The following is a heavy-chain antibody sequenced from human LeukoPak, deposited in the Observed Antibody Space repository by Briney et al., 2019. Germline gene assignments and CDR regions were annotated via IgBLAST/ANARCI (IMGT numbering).Heavy chain of an antibody. CDR1: GYTFTSYY. V-gene: IGHV1-46*03. D-gene: IGHD4-11*01. J-gene: IGHJ5*02. Sequence: SVKVSCKASGYTFTSYYMHWVRQAPGQGLEWMGIINPSGGSTSYAQKFQGRVTTTRDTSTSTVYMELSSLRSEDTAVYYCARGGYSNYVSDWFDPWGQGTLVTVSS. CDR2: INPSGGST. CDR3: ARGGYSNYVSDWFDP.